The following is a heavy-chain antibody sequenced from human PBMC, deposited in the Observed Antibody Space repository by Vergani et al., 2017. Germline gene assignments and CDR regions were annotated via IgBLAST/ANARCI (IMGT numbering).Heavy chain of an antibody. CDR3: ARDLGYCSGGSCSY. J-gene: IGHJ4*02. Sequence: EVQLVQSGAEVKKPGATMKISCKVSGYTFTDHYMHWVKQAPGKGLEWMGLVDPEDGETIYAEKFQGRVTITADKSTSTAYMELSSLRSEDTAVYYCARDLGYCSGGSCSYWGQGTLVTVSS. CDR2: VDPEDGET. V-gene: IGHV1-69-2*01. D-gene: IGHD2-15*01. CDR1: GYTFTDHY.